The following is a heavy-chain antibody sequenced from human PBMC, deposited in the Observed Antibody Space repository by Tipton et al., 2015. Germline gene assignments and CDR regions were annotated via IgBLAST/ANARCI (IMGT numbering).Heavy chain of an antibody. CDR1: GGSINSGGYY. CDR3: ARGGYSDHDFDY. CDR2: IYYNGST. Sequence: TLSLTCSVSGGSINSGGYYWTWVRQHPGKGLEWIGCIYYNGSTYNNPSLKSRVTISQDTSKNQFSLKVSSVTAADTAVYYCARGGYSDHDFDYWGQGTLVTVSS. V-gene: IGHV4-31*03. D-gene: IGHD5-18*01. J-gene: IGHJ4*02.